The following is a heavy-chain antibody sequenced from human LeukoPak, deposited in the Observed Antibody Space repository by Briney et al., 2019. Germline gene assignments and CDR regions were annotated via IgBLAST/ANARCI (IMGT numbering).Heavy chain of an antibody. CDR1: GFTFSSYG. V-gene: IGHV3-33*01. Sequence: PGWSLRLSCAASGFTFSSYGMHWVRQAPGKGLEWVAVIWYDGSNKYYADSVKGRFTISRDNSKNTLYLQMNSLRAEDTAVYYCARDDAGIAAAGTSHWFDPWGQGTLVTVSS. J-gene: IGHJ5*02. CDR2: IWYDGSNK. D-gene: IGHD6-13*01. CDR3: ARDDAGIAAAGTSHWFDP.